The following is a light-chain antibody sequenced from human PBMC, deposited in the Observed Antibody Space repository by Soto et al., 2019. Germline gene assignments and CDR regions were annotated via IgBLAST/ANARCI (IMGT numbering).Light chain of an antibody. CDR1: QSVSNNY. V-gene: IGKV3-20*01. CDR3: QQYGTSPLT. CDR2: GAS. Sequence: EIVLTQSPGTLSLSPGERATLSCRASQSVSNNYLAWYQQKPGQAPRLLIYGASSRATRIPDRFSGSGSGTDFTLTISRLDPEDFAVYYCQQYGTSPLTFGPGTKVDIK. J-gene: IGKJ3*01.